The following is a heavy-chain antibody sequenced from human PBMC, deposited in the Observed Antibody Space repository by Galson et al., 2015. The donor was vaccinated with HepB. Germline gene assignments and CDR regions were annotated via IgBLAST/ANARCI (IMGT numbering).Heavy chain of an antibody. Sequence: TLSLTCTVSGGPISSGTYYWSWIRQHPGKGLEWIGYTYNSGNTYYNPSLKSPVTMSVDKSNNQFSLNLNSVTAADTAPYFCATTTRTPSSLEAFYIWGQGTMVTVSS. D-gene: IGHD1-14*01. CDR3: ATTTRTPSSLEAFYI. CDR1: GGPISSGTYY. J-gene: IGHJ3*02. CDR2: TYNSGNT. V-gene: IGHV4-31*09.